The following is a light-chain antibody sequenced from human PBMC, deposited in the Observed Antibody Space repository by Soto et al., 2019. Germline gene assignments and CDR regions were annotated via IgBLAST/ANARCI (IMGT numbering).Light chain of an antibody. CDR1: NSDVGGYNY. Sequence: QSALTQPASVXXXPGQSITIPCTGTNSDVGGYNYVSWYQHHPGKAPKLMIYEVFNRPSGVSSRFSGSKSGSTASLTISGLQAEDEADYYCSSYTTTNTLYVFGTGTKVTVL. CDR3: SSYTTTNTLYV. CDR2: EVF. J-gene: IGLJ1*01. V-gene: IGLV2-14*01.